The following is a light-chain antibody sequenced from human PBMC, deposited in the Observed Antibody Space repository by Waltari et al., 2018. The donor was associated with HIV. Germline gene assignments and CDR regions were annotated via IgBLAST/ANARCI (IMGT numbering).Light chain of an antibody. J-gene: IGLJ2*01. Sequence: SYVLTQPPSVSVAPGQTARITCGGNNIGSESVHWYQQRPGQAPVLVIYEDSDRPSGIPERFSGSNSGNTATLTISRVEAGGEADYYCQVWDTSSDHPGVVFGGGTKLTVL. V-gene: IGLV3-21*02. CDR1: NIGSES. CDR2: EDS. CDR3: QVWDTSSDHPGVV.